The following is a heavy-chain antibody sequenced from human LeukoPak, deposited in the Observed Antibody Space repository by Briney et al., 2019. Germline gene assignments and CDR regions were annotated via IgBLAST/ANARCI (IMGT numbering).Heavy chain of an antibody. Sequence: PGGSLRLSCAASGFTFSDYYMSWIRQAPGKGLEWVSYISSSSSYTNYADSVKGRSTIFRDNAKNTLYLQMNSLRAEDTAVYYCVRDLGGRSGHWGQGTLVTVSS. CDR1: GFTFSDYY. V-gene: IGHV3-11*06. CDR2: ISSSSSYT. D-gene: IGHD1-26*01. CDR3: VRDLGGRSGH. J-gene: IGHJ4*02.